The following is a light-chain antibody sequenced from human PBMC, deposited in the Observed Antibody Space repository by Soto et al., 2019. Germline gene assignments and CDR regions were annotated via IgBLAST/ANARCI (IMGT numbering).Light chain of an antibody. CDR3: SSHTTSSTLV. CDR2: DVS. CDR1: SSGVGGSNF. V-gene: IGLV2-14*01. Sequence: QSALTQPASVSGSPGQSITISCTGTSSGVGGSNFVSWYQQHPGKAPKLMIYDVSNRPSGVPNRFSGSKSGNTASLTIFGLLAEDEADYYCSSHTTSSTLVFGGGTKVTVL. J-gene: IGLJ2*01.